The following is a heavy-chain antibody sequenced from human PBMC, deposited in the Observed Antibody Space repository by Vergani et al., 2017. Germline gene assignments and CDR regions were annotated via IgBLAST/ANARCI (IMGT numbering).Heavy chain of an antibody. J-gene: IGHJ4*02. Sequence: QVQLQESGPGLVKPSQTLSLTCSVPGDSISSGVYYWNWIRQHPGKGLEWIGYIYSTGSTHHNPSLRRRIDMSVDTSKNQFSLKLNSVNAADTAMYYCARMRGYDEGDAFRIGYFDSWGPGILVTVSS. CDR3: ARMRGYDEGDAFRIGYFDS. CDR1: GDSISSGVYY. CDR2: IYSTGST. V-gene: IGHV4-31*03. D-gene: IGHD3-22*01.